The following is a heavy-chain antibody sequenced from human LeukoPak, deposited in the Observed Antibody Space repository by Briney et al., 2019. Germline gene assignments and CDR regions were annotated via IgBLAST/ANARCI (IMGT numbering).Heavy chain of an antibody. V-gene: IGHV3-23*01. J-gene: IGHJ4*02. CDR1: GFTFSSSA. CDR3: ASRSPAIAVAGGLDY. CDR2: ISHSADLT. D-gene: IGHD6-19*01. Sequence: GGSLRLSCAASGFTFSSSAMSWVRQAPARGLEWLSAISHSADLTFYADSVTGRFTISRDNSKNTFYLQMDSLRAEDTAVYYCASRSPAIAVAGGLDYWGQGTLVTVSS.